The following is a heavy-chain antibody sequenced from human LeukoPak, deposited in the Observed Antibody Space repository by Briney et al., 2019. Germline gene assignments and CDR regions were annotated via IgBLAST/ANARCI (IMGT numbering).Heavy chain of an antibody. CDR1: GGSISSGDYY. V-gene: IGHV4-30-4*01. D-gene: IGHD1-14*01. CDR2: IYYSGST. CDR3: ARRERYGTGPDY. J-gene: IGHJ4*02. Sequence: PSETLSLTCTVSGGSISSGDYYWSWIRQPPGKGLEWIGYIYYSGSTYYNPSLKSRVTISVDTSKNQFSLKLGSVTVADTAVYYCARRERYGTGPDYWGQGTLVTVSS.